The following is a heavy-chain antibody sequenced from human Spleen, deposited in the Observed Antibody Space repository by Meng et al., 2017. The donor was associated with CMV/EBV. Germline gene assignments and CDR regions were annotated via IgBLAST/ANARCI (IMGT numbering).Heavy chain of an antibody. CDR1: GGSISSYY. CDR3: AKDAWDSSGYYSHFDY. CDR2: IYTSGST. D-gene: IGHD3-22*01. Sequence: VRMQESGPGLGKPSEPLSLTRTVSGGSISSYYWSWIRQPAGKGLEWIGRIYTSGSTNYNPSLKSRVTMSVDTSKNQFSLKLSSVTAADTAVYYCAKDAWDSSGYYSHFDYWGQGTLVTVSS. V-gene: IGHV4-4*07. J-gene: IGHJ4*02.